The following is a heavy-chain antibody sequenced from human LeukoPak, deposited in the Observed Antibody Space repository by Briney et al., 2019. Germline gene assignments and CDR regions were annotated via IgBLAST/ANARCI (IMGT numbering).Heavy chain of an antibody. CDR2: MYYTGSA. Sequence: SETLSLTCTVSGGSISSYYWSWIRQPPGKGLEWIGYMYYTGSAYYSPSLKSRVTISVDTSKNQFSLILTSVTAADTAMYYCARSNFSSSWDLWGQGTLVTVYS. J-gene: IGHJ4*02. CDR3: ARSNFSSSWDL. D-gene: IGHD6-13*01. CDR1: GGSISSYY. V-gene: IGHV4-59*08.